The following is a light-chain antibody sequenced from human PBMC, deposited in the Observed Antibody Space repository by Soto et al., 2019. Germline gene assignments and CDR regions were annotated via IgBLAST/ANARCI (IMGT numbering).Light chain of an antibody. Sequence: QSALTEPASVSASPGQSITSSCTGTSSNVGTYDLVCWYQHYPDKAPKLIIYEGTQRPSGISSRVSGSKSGKTASLTISWLPAEYDADYYCCSFAVGAALVFGGGTKVTVL. CDR2: EGT. V-gene: IGLV2-23*01. CDR3: CSFAVGAALV. CDR1: SSNVGTYDL. J-gene: IGLJ2*01.